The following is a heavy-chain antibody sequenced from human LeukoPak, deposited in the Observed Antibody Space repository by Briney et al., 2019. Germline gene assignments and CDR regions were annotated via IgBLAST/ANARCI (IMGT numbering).Heavy chain of an antibody. Sequence: GGSLRLSCAASGFTFSSYEMNWVRQAPGKGLEWVSYISSSGSTIYYADSVKGRFTISRDNAKNSLYLQMNSLRAEDTAVYYCAREACLEWLLFLGCFDLWGRGTLVTVSS. CDR1: GFTFSSYE. J-gene: IGHJ2*01. CDR3: AREACLEWLLFLGCFDL. CDR2: ISSSGSTI. V-gene: IGHV3-48*03. D-gene: IGHD3-3*01.